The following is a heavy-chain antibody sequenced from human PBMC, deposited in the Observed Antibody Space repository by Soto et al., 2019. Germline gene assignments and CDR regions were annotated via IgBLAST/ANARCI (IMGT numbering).Heavy chain of an antibody. Sequence: ASVKVSCKASGYTFTSYYMHWVRQAPGQGLEWMGIINPSGGSTSYAQKFQGRVTMTRDTSTSTVYMELSSLRSEDTAVYFCAFYPLGYCISTSCYARAFDIWGQGTMVTVSS. CDR3: AFYPLGYCISTSCYARAFDI. CDR1: GYTFTSYY. CDR2: INPSGGST. J-gene: IGHJ3*02. D-gene: IGHD2-2*01. V-gene: IGHV1-46*01.